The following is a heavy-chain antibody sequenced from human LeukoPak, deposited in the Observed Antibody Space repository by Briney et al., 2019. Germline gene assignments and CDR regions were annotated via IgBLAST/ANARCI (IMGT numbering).Heavy chain of an antibody. J-gene: IGHJ3*02. CDR3: ARDRLTNDAFDI. Sequence: GRSLRLLRAVSGFPYHSYCIQGVPQAPGKGLVWVSRINSDGSGTSDADFVKGRFTISRDNSKNTLYLQMNSLRAEDTAMYYCARDRLTNDAFDIWGQGTMVTVSS. V-gene: IGHV3-74*01. CDR1: GFPYHSYC. D-gene: IGHD2-8*01. CDR2: INSDGSGT.